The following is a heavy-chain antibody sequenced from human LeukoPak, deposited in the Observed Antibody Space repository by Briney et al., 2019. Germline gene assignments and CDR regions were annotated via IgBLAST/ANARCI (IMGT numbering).Heavy chain of an antibody. J-gene: IGHJ4*02. CDR1: GFTFSSYS. CDR2: ISSSSSYI. D-gene: IGHD3-16*01. Sequence: GGSLRLSCAASGFTFSSYSMNWVRQAPGKGLEWVSSISSSSSYIYYADSVKGRFTISRDNAKNSLYLQMNSLRAEDTAVYYCARDLASKKYYFDYWGQGTLVTVSS. CDR3: ARDLASKKYYFDY. V-gene: IGHV3-21*04.